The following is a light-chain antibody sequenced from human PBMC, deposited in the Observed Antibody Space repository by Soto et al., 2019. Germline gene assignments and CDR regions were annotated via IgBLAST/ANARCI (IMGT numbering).Light chain of an antibody. CDR3: QQRSNWPWT. CDR2: GAS. Sequence: EIVMTQSPATLSVSPGERATLSCRASQSLSFNLAWYQQRPGQAPKLLIYGASSRATGIPERFSGSGSGTEFTLTISRLEPEDFAVYYCQQRSNWPWTFGQGTKVDIK. V-gene: IGKV3D-20*02. CDR1: QSLSFN. J-gene: IGKJ1*01.